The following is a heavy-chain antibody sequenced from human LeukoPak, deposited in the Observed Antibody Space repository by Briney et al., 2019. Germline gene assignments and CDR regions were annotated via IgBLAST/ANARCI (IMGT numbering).Heavy chain of an antibody. CDR1: GFTFSSYA. V-gene: IGHV3-30*04. CDR3: ARGQFRAFDI. D-gene: IGHD6-19*01. Sequence: GRSLRLSCAASGFTFSSYAMHWVRQAPGKGLEWVAVISYDGSNKYYADSVKGRLTISRDNSKTTLYLQMNSLRAEDTAVYYCARGQFRAFDIWGQGTMGTVSS. J-gene: IGHJ3*02. CDR2: ISYDGSNK.